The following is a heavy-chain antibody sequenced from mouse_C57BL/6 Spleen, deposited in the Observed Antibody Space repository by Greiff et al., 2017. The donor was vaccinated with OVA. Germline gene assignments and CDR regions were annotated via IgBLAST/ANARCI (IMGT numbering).Heavy chain of an antibody. V-gene: IGHV5-17*01. Sequence: EVQLVESGGGLVKPGGSLKLSCAASGFTFSDYGMHWVRQAPEKGLEWVAYISSGSSTIYYADTVKGRFTISRDNAKNTLFLQMTSLRSEDTAMYYCARGGNYVGDYAMDYWGQGTSVTVSS. CDR2: ISSGSSTI. CDR3: ARGGNYVGDYAMDY. CDR1: GFTFSDYG. D-gene: IGHD2-1*01. J-gene: IGHJ4*01.